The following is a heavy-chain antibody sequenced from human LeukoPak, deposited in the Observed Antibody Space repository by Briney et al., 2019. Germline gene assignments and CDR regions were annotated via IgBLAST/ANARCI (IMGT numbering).Heavy chain of an antibody. CDR1: GDSFSSGGY. CDR2: VFSSGKT. CDR3: ARTPDTAMVEDY. Sequence: PSETLSLTCTVSGDSFSSGGYSWIRQLPGMGLEWIGYVFSSGKTYYKTSLKSRVTISVDTSKNQFSLKLSSVTAADTAVYYCARTPDTAMVEDYWGQGTLVTVSS. J-gene: IGHJ4*02. V-gene: IGHV4-30-4*08. D-gene: IGHD5-18*01.